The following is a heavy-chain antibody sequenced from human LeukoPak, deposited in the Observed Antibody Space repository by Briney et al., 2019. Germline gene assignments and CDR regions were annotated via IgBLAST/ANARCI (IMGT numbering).Heavy chain of an antibody. J-gene: IGHJ4*02. CDR3: ASGLVGAETGPLGY. D-gene: IGHD1-26*01. V-gene: IGHV1-18*01. CDR1: GYTFTSYG. CDR2: ISAYNGNT. Sequence: ASVKVSCKASGYTFTSYGISWVRQAPGQGLEWMGWISAYNGNTNYAQKLQGRVTMTTDTSTSTAYMELRSLRSDDTAVYYCASGLVGAETGPLGYWGQGTLVTVSS.